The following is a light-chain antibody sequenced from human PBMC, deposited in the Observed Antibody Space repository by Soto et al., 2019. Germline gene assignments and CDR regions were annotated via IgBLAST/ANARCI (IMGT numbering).Light chain of an antibody. CDR1: NIGSKS. V-gene: IGLV3-21*04. J-gene: IGLJ2*01. CDR2: YDS. Sequence: SYELTQPPSVSVAPGKTARITCGGNNIGSKSVHWYQQKPGQAPVLVIYYDSDRPSGIPERFSGSNSGNTATLTISRVEAGDEADYYCQVWDSPREVFGGGTKLTVL. CDR3: QVWDSPREV.